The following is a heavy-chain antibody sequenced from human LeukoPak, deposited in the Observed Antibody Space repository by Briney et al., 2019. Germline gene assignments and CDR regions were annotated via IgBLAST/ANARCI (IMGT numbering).Heavy chain of an antibody. Sequence: SETLSLTCTVSGGSISSSSYYWGWIRQPPGKGLEWIGSIYYSGSTNYNPSLKSRVTISVDTSKNQFSLKLSSVTAADTAVYYCARVEMATFDYWGQGTLVTVSS. V-gene: IGHV4-39*07. J-gene: IGHJ4*02. D-gene: IGHD5-24*01. CDR2: IYYSGST. CDR3: ARVEMATFDY. CDR1: GGSISSSSYY.